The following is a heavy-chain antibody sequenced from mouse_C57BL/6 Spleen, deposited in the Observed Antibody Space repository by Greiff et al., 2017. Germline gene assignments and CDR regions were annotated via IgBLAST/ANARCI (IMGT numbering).Heavy chain of an antibody. V-gene: IGHV1-52*01. CDR3: ASGGGGDYGGLFAY. CDR2: IDPSDSET. Sequence: VQLQQSGAELVRPGSSVKLSCKASGYTFTSYWMHWVQQRPIQGLEWIGNIDPSDSETHYNKKFKDKATLTVDKSYSTAYMQLSSLTSEDSAVYYCASGGGGDYGGLFAYWGQGTMLTVSA. CDR1: GYTFTSYW. D-gene: IGHD2-13*01. J-gene: IGHJ3*01.